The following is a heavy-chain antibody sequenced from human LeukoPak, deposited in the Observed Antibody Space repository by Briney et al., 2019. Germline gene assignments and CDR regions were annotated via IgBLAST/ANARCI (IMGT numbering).Heavy chain of an antibody. J-gene: IGHJ4*02. Sequence: SQTLSLTCTVSGGSISSYYWSWIRQPPGKGLEWIGYIYYSGSTNYNPSLKSRVTISVDTSKNQFSLKLSSVTAADTAVYYCARLIPRYSYGYDYWGQGTLVTVSS. D-gene: IGHD5-18*01. CDR2: IYYSGST. V-gene: IGHV4-59*12. CDR1: GGSISSYY. CDR3: ARLIPRYSYGYDY.